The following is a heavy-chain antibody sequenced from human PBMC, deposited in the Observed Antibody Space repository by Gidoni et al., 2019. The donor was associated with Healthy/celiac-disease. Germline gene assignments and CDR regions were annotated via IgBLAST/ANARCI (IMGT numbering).Heavy chain of an antibody. V-gene: IGHV3-48*02. CDR2: ISSSSSTI. CDR3: TRDVPGGYLTYYYFDY. D-gene: IGHD3-10*02. J-gene: IGHJ4*02. Sequence: EVQLVESGGGLVQPGGSLRLSCAASGFTISSYSMNWVRQAPGKGLEWVSYISSSSSTIYYADSVKGRFTISRDNAKNSLYLQMNSLRDEDTAVYYCTRDVPGGYLTYYYFDYWGQGTLVTVSS. CDR1: GFTISSYS.